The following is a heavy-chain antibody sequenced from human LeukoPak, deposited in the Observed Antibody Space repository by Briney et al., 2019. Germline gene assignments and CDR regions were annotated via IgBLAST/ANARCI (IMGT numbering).Heavy chain of an antibody. CDR3: ARMLRGVIIKDYYYGMDV. Sequence: GESLKISCKGSGSSFASYWIGWVRQMPGKGLEWMGIIYPGDSDTRYSPSFQGQVTISADKSISTAYLQWSSLKASDTAMYYCARMLRGVIIKDYYYGMDVWGQGTTVTVSS. CDR2: IYPGDSDT. CDR1: GSSFASYW. V-gene: IGHV5-51*01. D-gene: IGHD3-10*01. J-gene: IGHJ6*02.